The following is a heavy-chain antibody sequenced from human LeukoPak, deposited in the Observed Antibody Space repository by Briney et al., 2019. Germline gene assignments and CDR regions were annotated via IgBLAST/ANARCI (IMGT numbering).Heavy chain of an antibody. Sequence: PGRSLRLSCAASGFTFSSYAMHWVRQAPGKGLEWVAVISYDGSNKYYADSEKGRFTISRDNSKNTLYLQMNSLRAEDTAVYYCARDMGSGYSFDYWSQGTLVTVSS. D-gene: IGHD3-22*01. CDR2: ISYDGSNK. V-gene: IGHV3-30-3*01. CDR1: GFTFSSYA. J-gene: IGHJ4*02. CDR3: ARDMGSGYSFDY.